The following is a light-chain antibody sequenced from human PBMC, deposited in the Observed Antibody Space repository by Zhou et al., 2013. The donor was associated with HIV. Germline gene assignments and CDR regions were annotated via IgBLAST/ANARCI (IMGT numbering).Light chain of an antibody. CDR3: QQSYNTPFT. Sequence: DIQVTQSPSSLSASVGDRVTIACRASQTISTYLNWYQQKPGKAPKLLIYAAFSLQSGVPSRFSASGSGTDFTLTISSLQPDDFATYYCQQSYNTPFTFGPGTKVDIK. V-gene: IGKV1-39*01. CDR2: AAF. J-gene: IGKJ3*01. CDR1: QTISTY.